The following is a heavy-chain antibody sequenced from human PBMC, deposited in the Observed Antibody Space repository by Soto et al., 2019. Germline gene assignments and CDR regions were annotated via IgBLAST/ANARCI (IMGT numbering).Heavy chain of an antibody. CDR2: IYHSGST. D-gene: IGHD4-17*01. V-gene: IGHV4-39*07. Sequence: PSETLSFTCTVSGGSISSGGYYWSWIRQHPGKGLEWIGEIYHSGSTNYNPSLKSRVTISVDTSKNQFSLKLTSVTAEDTAVYYCATYRHVGYGDYGRDFWGQGTRVTVSS. CDR1: GGSISSGGYY. J-gene: IGHJ4*02. CDR3: ATYRHVGYGDYGRDF.